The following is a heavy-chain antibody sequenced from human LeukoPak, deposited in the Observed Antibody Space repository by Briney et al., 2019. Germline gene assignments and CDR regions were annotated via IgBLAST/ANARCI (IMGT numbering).Heavy chain of an antibody. D-gene: IGHD1-26*01. J-gene: IGHJ5*02. CDR3: AREWELLQRVSWFDP. V-gene: IGHV4-59*06. CDR2: IYYSGST. CDR1: GGSISSYY. Sequence: PSETLSLTCTVSGGSISSYYWSWIRQHPGKGLEWIGYIYYSGSTYYNPSLKSRVTISVDTSKNQFSLKLSSVTAADTAVYYCAREWELLQRVSWFDPWGQGTLVTVSS.